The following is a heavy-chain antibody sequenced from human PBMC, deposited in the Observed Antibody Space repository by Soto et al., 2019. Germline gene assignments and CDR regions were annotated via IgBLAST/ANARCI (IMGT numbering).Heavy chain of an antibody. Sequence: QVQLVQSGAEVKKPGASVKVSCKASGYTFTSYYMHWVRQAPGQGLEWMGIINPSGGSTSYAQKCQGRVTMTRDTSTSTVYMELSSLRSEDTAVYYCAREPQGLRWYDYWGQGTLVTVSS. J-gene: IGHJ4*02. CDR3: AREPQGLRWYDY. V-gene: IGHV1-46*01. CDR2: INPSGGST. CDR1: GYTFTSYY. D-gene: IGHD4-17*01.